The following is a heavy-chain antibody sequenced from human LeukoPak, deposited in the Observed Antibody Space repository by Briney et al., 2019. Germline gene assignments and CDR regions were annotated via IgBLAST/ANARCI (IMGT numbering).Heavy chain of an antibody. CDR1: GFTFSGYT. V-gene: IGHV3-21*01. CDR2: ISSSSNYI. Sequence: PGGSLRLSCAASGFTFSGYTMSCVRQAPGRGLEWVSSISSSSNYIYYADSVKGRFTISRDNAKNSLYLQMNSLRAEDTAVYYCAREGSSRSLDYWGQGTLVTVSS. D-gene: IGHD6-13*01. J-gene: IGHJ4*02. CDR3: AREGSSRSLDY.